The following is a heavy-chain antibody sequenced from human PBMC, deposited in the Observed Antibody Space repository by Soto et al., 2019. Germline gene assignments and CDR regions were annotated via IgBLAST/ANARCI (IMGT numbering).Heavy chain of an antibody. D-gene: IGHD3-3*01. V-gene: IGHV5-51*01. Sequence: GESLKISCKGSGYNFAGYWIAWVRQMPGKGLELMGIIYPSDSDTRYRPSFQGQVTISADKSISSAYLQWSSLRASDTAMYYCARGGVSTRTFDYWGQGTPVTAPQ. CDR1: GYNFAGYW. CDR2: IYPSDSDT. CDR3: ARGGVSTRTFDY. J-gene: IGHJ4*02.